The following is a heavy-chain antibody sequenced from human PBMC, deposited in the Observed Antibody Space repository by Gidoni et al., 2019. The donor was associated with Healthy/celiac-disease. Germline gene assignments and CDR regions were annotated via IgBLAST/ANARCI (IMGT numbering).Heavy chain of an antibody. J-gene: IGHJ3*02. V-gene: IGHV3-23*01. CDR2: ISGSGGST. Sequence: EVQLLESGGGLVQPGGSLRLSCAAYGFTFGSYAMGWVRQAPGKGLEWVSAISGSGGSTYDADSVKGRFTISRDNSKNTRYLQMNSLRAEDTAVYYCASFQLLGGIAVAVFGAFDIWGQGTMVTVSS. CDR1: GFTFGSYA. D-gene: IGHD6-19*01. CDR3: ASFQLLGGIAVAVFGAFDI.